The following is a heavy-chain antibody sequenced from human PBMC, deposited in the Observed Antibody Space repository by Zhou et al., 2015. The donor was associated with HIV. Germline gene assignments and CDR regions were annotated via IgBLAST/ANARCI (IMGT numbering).Heavy chain of an antibody. CDR3: ARVLASYVDIVTTSVQFDF. CDR2: FFPKFGTV. CDR1: GGPFSAYD. Sequence: VQLVQSGPEVKKPGSSVTVSCKATGGPFSAYDITWMRQAPGQGLEWMGGFFPKFGTVHYAHKLQNRITITADGSTDTSYMELSALRSTDTALYYCARVLASYVDIVTTSVQFDFWGQGTLVTVSS. D-gene: IGHD5-12*01. J-gene: IGHJ4*02. V-gene: IGHV1-69*01.